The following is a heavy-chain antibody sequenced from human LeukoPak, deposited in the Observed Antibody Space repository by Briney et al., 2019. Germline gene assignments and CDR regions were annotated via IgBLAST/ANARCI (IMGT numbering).Heavy chain of an antibody. D-gene: IGHD5-18*01. CDR1: GGSISGYY. J-gene: IGHJ5*02. CDR2: FYYSGST. V-gene: IGHV4-59*01. CDR3: ARHGPRYSYLYGRFDP. Sequence: PSETLSLTCTVSGGSISGYYWSWIRQTPGKGLEWIGYFYYSGSTKYNPSLKTRVSISIDTSKNQFSLQLNSMTAADTAVYYCARHGPRYSYLYGRFDPWVQATLVTVSS.